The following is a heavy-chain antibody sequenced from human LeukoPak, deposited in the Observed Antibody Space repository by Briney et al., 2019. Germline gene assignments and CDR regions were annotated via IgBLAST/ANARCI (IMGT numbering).Heavy chain of an antibody. CDR2: INHSGST. CDR1: GGSFSGYY. CDR3: ARVDVAAAGTGGFDY. J-gene: IGHJ4*02. V-gene: IGHV4-34*01. D-gene: IGHD6-13*01. Sequence: SETLSLTCAVYGGSFSGYYWSWIRQPPGKGLEWIGEINHSGSTNYNPSLKSRVTISVDTSKNQFSLKLSSVTAADTAVYYCARVDVAAAGTGGFDYWGQGTLVTVSS.